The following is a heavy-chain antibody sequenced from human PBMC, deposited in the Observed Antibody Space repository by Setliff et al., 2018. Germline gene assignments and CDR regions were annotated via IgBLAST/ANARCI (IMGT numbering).Heavy chain of an antibody. V-gene: IGHV3-21*01. Sequence: KPGGSLRLSCAASGFTFSSYSMNWVRQAPGKGLEWVSSISSSSSYIYYADSVKGRFTISRDNAKNSLYLQMNSLRAEDTAVYYCARDRTGSYLLDYWGQGTLVTVSS. CDR3: ARDRTGSYLLDY. CDR2: ISSSSSYI. D-gene: IGHD1-26*01. CDR1: GFTFSSYS. J-gene: IGHJ4*02.